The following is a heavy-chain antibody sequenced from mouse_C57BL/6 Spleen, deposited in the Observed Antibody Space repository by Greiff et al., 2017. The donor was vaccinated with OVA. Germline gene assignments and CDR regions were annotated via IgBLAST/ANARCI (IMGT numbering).Heavy chain of an antibody. CDR3: ARDAGYRGMDY. D-gene: IGHD2-14*01. CDR2: SRNKANDYTT. V-gene: IGHV7-1*01. Sequence: EVMLVESGGGLVQSGRSLRLSCATSGFTFSDFYMEWVRQAPGKGLEWIAASRNKANDYTTEYSASVKGRFIVSRDSSPSILYLLMNGLRAEETAIYYCARDAGYRGMDYWGQGTSVTVSS. CDR1: GFTFSDFY. J-gene: IGHJ4*01.